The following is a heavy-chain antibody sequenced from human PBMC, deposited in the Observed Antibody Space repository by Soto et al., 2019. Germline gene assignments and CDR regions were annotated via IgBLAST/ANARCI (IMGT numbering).Heavy chain of an antibody. D-gene: IGHD4-4*01. V-gene: IGHV3-23*01. J-gene: IGHJ4*02. Sequence: EVQLLESGGGSVQPGGSLILSCAASGFTFSSYSLSWLRQAPGKGLEWVSGISGSGQTTHYRDSVKGRFTISRDNFRNPLDLQVNSLRADDTAVYFCAKSRGDSWTTYFFDYWGQGALVTVSS. CDR3: AKSRGDSWTTYFFDY. CDR1: GFTFSSYS. CDR2: ISGSGQTT.